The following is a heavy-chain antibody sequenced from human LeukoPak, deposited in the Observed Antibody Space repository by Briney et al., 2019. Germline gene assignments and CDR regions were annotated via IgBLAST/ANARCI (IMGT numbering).Heavy chain of an antibody. J-gene: IGHJ6*03. V-gene: IGHV7-4-1*02. CDR3: ARDGNVLLWFGEFPKPYYYYYYMDV. CDR1: GYTFTSYG. CDR2: INTNTGNP. D-gene: IGHD3-10*01. Sequence: ASVKVSCKASGYTFTSYGISWVRQAPGQGLEWMGWINTNTGNPTYAQGFTGRFVFSLDTSVSTAYLQISSLKAEDTAVYYCARDGNVLLWFGEFPKPYYYYYYMDVWGKGTTVTVSS.